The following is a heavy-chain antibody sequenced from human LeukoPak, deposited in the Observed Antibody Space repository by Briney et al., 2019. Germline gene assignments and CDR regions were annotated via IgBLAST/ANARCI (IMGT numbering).Heavy chain of an antibody. CDR1: GFTFSSYA. J-gene: IGHJ4*02. D-gene: IGHD6-19*01. Sequence: GGSLRLSCAASGFTFSSYAMSWVRQAPGKGLEWVSAISGSGGSTYYADSVKGRFTISRDNSKNTLYLQMNSLRAEDTAVYYCATREWLVSVFGCWGQGTLVTVSS. CDR3: ATREWLVSVFGC. V-gene: IGHV3-23*01. CDR2: ISGSGGST.